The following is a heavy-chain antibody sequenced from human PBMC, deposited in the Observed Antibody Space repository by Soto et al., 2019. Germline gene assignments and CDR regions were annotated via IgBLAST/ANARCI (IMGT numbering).Heavy chain of an antibody. CDR1: GFTFSSYW. V-gene: IGHV3-74*01. CDR2: MNTDGRTT. CDR3: AEVPNGRVGVWSY. J-gene: IGHJ4*02. Sequence: EVQLVESGGGLVQPGGSLRLSCAASGFTFSSYWMHWVRQAPGKGLVWVSRMNTDGRTTTYADSVESRFALSRDSETHTLYMQMRSLRDEDTAMYYCAEVPNGRVGVWSYWGQGTLVTVSS. D-gene: IGHD3-16*01.